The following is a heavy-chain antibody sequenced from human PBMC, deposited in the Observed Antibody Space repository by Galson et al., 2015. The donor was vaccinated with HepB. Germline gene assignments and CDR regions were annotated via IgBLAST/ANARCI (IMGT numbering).Heavy chain of an antibody. CDR2: IRSKAYGGTT. D-gene: IGHD3-22*01. CDR3: TRDMNYYDSSGYQFDY. CDR1: GFTFGDYA. Sequence: SLRLSCAASGFTFGDYAMSWFRPAPGKGLEWVGFIRSKAYGGTTEYAASVKGRFTISRDDSKSIAYLQMNSLKTEDTAVYYCTRDMNYYDSSGYQFDYWGQGTLVTVSS. J-gene: IGHJ4*02. V-gene: IGHV3-49*03.